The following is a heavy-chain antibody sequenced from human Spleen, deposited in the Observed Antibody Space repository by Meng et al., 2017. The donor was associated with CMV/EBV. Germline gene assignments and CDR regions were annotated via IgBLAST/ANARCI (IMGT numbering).Heavy chain of an antibody. CDR2: IYTGDES. CDR3: AREGQGGRAFDL. V-gene: IGHV3-53*01. Sequence: GESLKISCAASGLSVSYNFINWVRQAPGKGLEWVSRIYTGDESDYGSSVKGRFSISRDKSKNTVYLQMDSLRVEDTAIYYCAREGQGGRAFDLWGQGTVVTVSS. J-gene: IGHJ3*01. CDR1: GLSVSYNF.